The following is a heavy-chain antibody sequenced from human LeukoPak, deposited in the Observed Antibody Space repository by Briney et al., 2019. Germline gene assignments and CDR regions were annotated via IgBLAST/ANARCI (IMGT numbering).Heavy chain of an antibody. J-gene: IGHJ4*02. CDR1: GGSISSYY. V-gene: IGHV4-59*12. D-gene: IGHD3-3*01. CDR3: ARDFSY. Sequence: SETLSLTCTVSGGSISSYYWSWIRQPPGKGLEWIGYIYYSGSTNYNPSLKSRVTISVDTSKNQFSLKLSSVTAADTAIYYCARDFSYWGQGTLVTVSS. CDR2: IYYSGST.